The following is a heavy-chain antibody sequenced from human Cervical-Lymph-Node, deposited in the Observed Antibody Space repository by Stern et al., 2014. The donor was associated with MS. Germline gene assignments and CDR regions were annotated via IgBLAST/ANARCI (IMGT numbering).Heavy chain of an antibody. D-gene: IGHD4-23*01. CDR1: GYTFTDYY. J-gene: IGHJ3*01. CDR2: INPHSGGT. CDR3: ARGRGDYGNSNDAFDL. Sequence: QVPLVQPGAEVKQPAASVKVSCKASGYTFTDYYMNWVRQAPGQGPEWMGRINPHSGGTSYAQKFQGSVTMTRETSIGTAYMELTRLTPDDTAVYYCARGRGDYGNSNDAFDLWGQGTMVIVSA. V-gene: IGHV1-2*06.